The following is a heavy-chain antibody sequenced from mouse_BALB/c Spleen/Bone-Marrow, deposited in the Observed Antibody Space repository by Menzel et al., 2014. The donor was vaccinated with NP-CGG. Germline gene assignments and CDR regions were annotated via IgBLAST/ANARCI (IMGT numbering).Heavy chain of an antibody. CDR2: IDPANGNT. CDR3: APYYYGRWFTY. J-gene: IGHJ3*01. Sequence: EVQLQQSGAELVKPGAPVKLSCTASGFNIKDPYMHWVKQRPEQGLEWIGRIDPANGNTKYDPKFQGKATITADTSSNTAYLQLSSLTSEDTAVYYCAPYYYGRWFTYWGQGTLVTVSA. D-gene: IGHD1-1*01. CDR1: GFNIKDPY. V-gene: IGHV14-3*02.